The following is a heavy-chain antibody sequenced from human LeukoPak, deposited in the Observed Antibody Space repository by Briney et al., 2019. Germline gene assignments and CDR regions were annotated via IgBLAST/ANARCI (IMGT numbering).Heavy chain of an antibody. CDR3: ARDPVRANDY. V-gene: IGHV3-11*06. J-gene: IGHJ4*02. CDR2: ISSSSSYI. CDR1: GFTFSDYY. Sequence: PGGSLRLSCAASGFTFSDYYMSWIRQAPGKGLEWVSSISSSSSYIYYADSVKGRFTISRDNAKNSLYLQMNSLRAEDTAVYYCARDPVRANDYWGQGTLVTVSS.